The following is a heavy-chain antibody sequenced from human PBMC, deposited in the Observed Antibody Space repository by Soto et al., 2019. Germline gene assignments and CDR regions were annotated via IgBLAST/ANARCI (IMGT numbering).Heavy chain of an antibody. Sequence: GXLRLSCAASGLTFSSYWMIWVRQAPGKGLEWVARINQDGSEKYYVDSVKCRFTISRDNAKNSLYLQMNSLRAEDTAVYYCATEYPGGSYYDYWGQGTLVTGSS. CDR2: INQDGSEK. D-gene: IGHD1-26*01. CDR1: GLTFSSYW. J-gene: IGHJ4*02. V-gene: IGHV3-7*03. CDR3: ATEYPGGSYYDY.